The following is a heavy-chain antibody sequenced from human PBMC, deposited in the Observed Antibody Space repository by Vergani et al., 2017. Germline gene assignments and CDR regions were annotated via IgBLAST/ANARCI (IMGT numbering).Heavy chain of an antibody. Sequence: QVQLQESGPGLVKPSETLTLTCDVSDSSIMTNPYWGCFRQSPGKGLEWIGCIHHSGDTHYNSSLKSRVSISIVSCIKFSLSLTSGTAADAAIYYCARHRGSVGFFPSSYFYGMDVWGHGTTVTVSS. D-gene: IGHD3-10*01. CDR2: IHHSGDT. CDR3: ARHRGSVGFFPSSYFYGMDV. J-gene: IGHJ6*02. CDR1: DSSIMTNPY. V-gene: IGHV4-38-2*01.